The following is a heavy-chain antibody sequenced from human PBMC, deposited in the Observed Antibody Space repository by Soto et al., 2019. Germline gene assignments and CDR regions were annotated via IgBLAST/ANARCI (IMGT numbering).Heavy chain of an antibody. CDR1: GFTFSSSA. D-gene: IGHD6-19*01. V-gene: IGHV3-23*01. CDR2: MSGIGGST. Sequence: PGGSLRLPCAAPGFTFSSSALSWVRHPPARGLGWVSAMSGIGGSTYYADTVKGRFTISRDNSKNTLYQQMNSLRPEDAAVYYCAKEICTRGWYWVQHSHFDSWGQGTLVTVSS. CDR3: AKEICTRGWYWVQHSHFDS. J-gene: IGHJ4*02.